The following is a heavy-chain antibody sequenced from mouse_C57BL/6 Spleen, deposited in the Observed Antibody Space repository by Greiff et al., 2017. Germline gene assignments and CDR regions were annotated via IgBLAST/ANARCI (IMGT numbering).Heavy chain of an antibody. D-gene: IGHD2-2*01. CDR3: AREGGYLYFDC. J-gene: IGHJ2*01. Sequence: QVQLQQPGAELVRPGSSVKLSCKASGYTFTSYWMDWVKQRPGQGLEWIGNIYPSDSETHYNQKFKDKATLTVDKSSSTAYMELSILTSEDSAVYYCAREGGYLYFDCWGQGTTLTVSS. V-gene: IGHV1-61*01. CDR2: IYPSDSET. CDR1: GYTFTSYW.